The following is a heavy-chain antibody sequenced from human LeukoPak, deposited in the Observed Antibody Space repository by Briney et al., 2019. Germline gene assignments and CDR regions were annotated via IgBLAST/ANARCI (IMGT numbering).Heavy chain of an antibody. J-gene: IGHJ5*02. CDR3: ARVRPGYCSGGSCGNWFDP. Sequence: ASVKVSCKASGYTFTLTDYYIHWVRQAPGQGLEWMGWINPDSGGTNYAQKFQGTVTMTRDTSLSTAYMELSRLRSDDTAVYYCARVRPGYCSGGSCGNWFDPWGQGTLVTVSS. D-gene: IGHD2-15*01. CDR2: INPDSGGT. V-gene: IGHV1-2*02. CDR1: GYTFTLTDYY.